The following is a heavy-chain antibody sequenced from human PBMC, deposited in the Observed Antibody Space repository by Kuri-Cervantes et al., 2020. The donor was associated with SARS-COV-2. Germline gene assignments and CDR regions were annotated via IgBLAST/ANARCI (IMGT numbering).Heavy chain of an antibody. V-gene: IGHV3-48*03. CDR2: ISSSGSTI. J-gene: IGHJ4*02. CDR1: GFTFSSYE. D-gene: IGHD3-16*01. CDR3: APRGEGSGLDY. Sequence: GESLKISCAASGFTFSSYEMNWVRQAPGKGLEWVSYISSSGSTIYYADSGKGRFTISRDNAKNSLYLQMNSLRAEDTAVYYCAPRGEGSGLDYWGQGTLVTVSS.